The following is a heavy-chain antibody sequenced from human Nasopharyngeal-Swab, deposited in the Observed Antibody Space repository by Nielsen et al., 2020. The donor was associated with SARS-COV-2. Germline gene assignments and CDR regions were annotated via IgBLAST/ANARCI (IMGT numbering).Heavy chain of an antibody. CDR1: GYTFTGYY. Sequence: ASVKVSCKASGYTFTGYYMHWVRQAPGQGLEWMGRINPNSGGTNYAQKFQGRVTMTRDTSISTAYMELSRLRSDDTAAYYCARSASGWTNWFDPWGRGTLVTVSS. CDR2: INPNSGGT. D-gene: IGHD6-19*01. CDR3: ARSASGWTNWFDP. V-gene: IGHV1-2*06. J-gene: IGHJ5*02.